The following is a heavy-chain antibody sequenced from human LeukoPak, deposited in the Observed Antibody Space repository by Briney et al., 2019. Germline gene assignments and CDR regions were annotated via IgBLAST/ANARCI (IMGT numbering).Heavy chain of an antibody. D-gene: IGHD7-27*01. J-gene: IGHJ4*02. CDR3: ARGPNTGAFDA. CDR2: INPKSGDT. Sequence: ASVKVSCKASGYTFSDYYMHWWRQAPGQRLEWLGWINPKSGDTNFAQNFQGRVTMTRDTSISTAYMELSSLTSDDRAVYYCARGPNTGAFDAWGQGTLVTVSS. CDR1: GYTFSDYY. V-gene: IGHV1-2*02.